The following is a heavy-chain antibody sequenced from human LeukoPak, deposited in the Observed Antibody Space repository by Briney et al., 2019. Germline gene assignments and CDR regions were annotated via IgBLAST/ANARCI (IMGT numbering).Heavy chain of an antibody. D-gene: IGHD2-2*01. CDR2: VRYDETPK. V-gene: IGHV3-30*02. J-gene: IGHJ4*02. Sequence: GGSLRLSCAASGFTFSNYGMHWVRQAPGKGLEWVAFVRYDETPKFYADSVKGRFTISRDNSKTTLYLQMNSLRAEDTAVYYCAKDVPTAYFDYWGQGALVTVSS. CDR3: AKDVPTAYFDY. CDR1: GFTFSNYG.